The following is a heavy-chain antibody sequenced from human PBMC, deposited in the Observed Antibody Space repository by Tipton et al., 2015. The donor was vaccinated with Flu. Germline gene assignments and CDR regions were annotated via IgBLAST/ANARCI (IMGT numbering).Heavy chain of an antibody. Sequence: TLSLTCNVSGGSISSSSDYWGWIRQPPGKGLEWIGTIYSSGSTYFNSSLRSRVTISLVTSKIQFSLRLTSVTAADTAVYFCARRDFSNYVSEPKNWFDLWGQGTQVTVSS. V-gene: IGHV4-39*01. J-gene: IGHJ5*02. CDR3: ARRDFSNYVSEPKNWFDL. CDR2: IYSSGST. D-gene: IGHD4-11*01. CDR1: GGSISSSSDY.